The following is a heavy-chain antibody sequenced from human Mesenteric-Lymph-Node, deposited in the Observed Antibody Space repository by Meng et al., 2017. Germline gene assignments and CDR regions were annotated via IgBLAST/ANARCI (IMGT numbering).Heavy chain of an antibody. D-gene: IGHD2-15*01. V-gene: IGHV4-34*01. CDR2: FNHSGST. J-gene: IGHJ4*02. Sequence: SETLSLTCSVSNVSFSGYYWNWIRQPPGKGLEWSGEFNHSGSTNYNPSLKSRVTITVDTSKNQFSLKLSSVTAADTAVYYCARGPRCSGGSCYPVTRRPFDYWGQGTLVTVSS. CDR3: ARGPRCSGGSCYPVTRRPFDY. CDR1: NVSFSGYY.